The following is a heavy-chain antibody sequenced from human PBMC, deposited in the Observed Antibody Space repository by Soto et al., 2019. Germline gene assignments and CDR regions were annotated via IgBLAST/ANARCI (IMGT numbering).Heavy chain of an antibody. CDR2: MSYDGSNE. V-gene: IGHV3-30*18. Sequence: QVQLVESGGGVVQPGRSLRLSCAASGFTFSHYAMHWVRQAPGKGLEWVALMSYDGSNEYYADSVKGRFTISRDNSKNTLYLQMNSLRAEDTAVDYCAKDGSHNLDYWGQGTLVTVSS. D-gene: IGHD1-26*01. J-gene: IGHJ4*02. CDR3: AKDGSHNLDY. CDR1: GFTFSHYA.